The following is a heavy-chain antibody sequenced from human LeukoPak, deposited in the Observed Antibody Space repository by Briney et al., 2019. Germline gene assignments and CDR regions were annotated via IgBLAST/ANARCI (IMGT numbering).Heavy chain of an antibody. Sequence: SETLSLTCAVYGGSFSGYYWSWIRQPPGKGLEWIGEINHSGSTNYNPSLKSRVTISVDTSKNQFFLKLSSVTAADTAVYYCARARRFLEWLSPSYYMDVWGKGATVTVSS. J-gene: IGHJ6*03. CDR3: ARARRFLEWLSPSYYMDV. D-gene: IGHD3-3*01. CDR1: GGSFSGYY. V-gene: IGHV4-34*01. CDR2: INHSGST.